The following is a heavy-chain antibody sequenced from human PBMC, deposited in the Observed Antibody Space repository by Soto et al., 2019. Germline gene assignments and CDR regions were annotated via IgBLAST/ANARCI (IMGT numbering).Heavy chain of an antibody. J-gene: IGHJ4*01. D-gene: IGHD4-17*01. CDR2: IYYSGTT. CDR3: ARRPPTVTTYYFDY. CDR1: GGSISSVGYY. V-gene: IGHV4-39*01. Sequence: LSLTCTVSGGSISSVGYYWGWIRQPPGKGLEWIGTIYYSGTTYYNPSLKSRVTISVDTSKNQFSLKLSSVTAADTAVYYCARRPPTVTTYYFDYWGHGTLVTVSS.